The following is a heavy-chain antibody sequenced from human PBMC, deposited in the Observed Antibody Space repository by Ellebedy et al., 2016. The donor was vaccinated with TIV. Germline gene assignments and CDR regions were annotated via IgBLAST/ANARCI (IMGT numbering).Heavy chain of an antibody. J-gene: IGHJ5*02. V-gene: IGHV5-51*01. CDR2: IYPDDSDI. D-gene: IGHD3-22*01. CDR1: GYSFTSYW. CDR3: ARDEDDKGWFDP. Sequence: GESLKISCKGSGYSFTSYWIGWVRQMPGKGLEWMGIIYPDDSDIRYSPSFQGQVTISADKSISTAYLQWNSLKASDTAMYYCARDEDDKGWFDPWGQGTLVTVSS.